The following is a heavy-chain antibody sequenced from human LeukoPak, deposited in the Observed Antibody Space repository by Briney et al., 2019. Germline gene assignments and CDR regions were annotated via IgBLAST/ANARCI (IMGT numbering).Heavy chain of an antibody. V-gene: IGHV4-38-2*01. J-gene: IGHJ4*02. CDR1: GYSISSGYY. CDR3: ATLIAAAGSGPFDY. Sequence: SGTLSLTCAVSGYSISSGYYWGWIRQPPGKGLEWIGSIYHSGSTYYNPSLKSRVTISVDTSKNQFSLKLSSVTAADTAVYYCATLIAAAGSGPFDYWDQGTLVTVSS. CDR2: IYHSGST. D-gene: IGHD6-13*01.